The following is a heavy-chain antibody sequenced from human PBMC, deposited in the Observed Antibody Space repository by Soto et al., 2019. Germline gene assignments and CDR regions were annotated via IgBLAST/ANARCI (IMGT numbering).Heavy chain of an antibody. CDR2: IIPIFGTA. D-gene: IGHD3-22*01. Sequence: QVQLVQSGAEVKKPGSSVKVSCKASGGTFSSYAISWVRQAPGQGLEWMGGIIPIFGTANYAQKFQGRVTIAADEATSAAYMELSSRRSEDTAVYYCARAAYYYDRSGYPYRTFDYWGQGTLVTVSS. J-gene: IGHJ4*02. CDR3: ARAAYYYDRSGYPYRTFDY. V-gene: IGHV1-69*12. CDR1: GGTFSSYA.